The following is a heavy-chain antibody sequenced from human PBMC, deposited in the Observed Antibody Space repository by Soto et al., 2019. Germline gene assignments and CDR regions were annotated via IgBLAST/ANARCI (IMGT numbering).Heavy chain of an antibody. Sequence: EVQLLESGGGLVQPGGSLRLSCAASGLTFSSYAMSWVRQAPGKGLEWVSAISGSGGSTYYADSVKGRFTISGDNSKNTLYLQMNSLRAEDTAVYYCAKDRGYSGYPAIDYWGQGTLVTVSS. CDR2: ISGSGGST. J-gene: IGHJ4*02. CDR3: AKDRGYSGYPAIDY. D-gene: IGHD5-12*01. V-gene: IGHV3-23*01. CDR1: GLTFSSYA.